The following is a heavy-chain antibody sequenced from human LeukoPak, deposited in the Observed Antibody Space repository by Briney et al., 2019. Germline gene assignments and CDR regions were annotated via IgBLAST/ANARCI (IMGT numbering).Heavy chain of an antibody. D-gene: IGHD2-15*01. CDR1: GFTFSSYA. CDR2: ISGSGGST. J-gene: IGHJ5*02. Sequence: GGSLRLSCAASGFTFSSYAMSWVRQAPGKGLEWVSAISGSGGSTYYADSVKGRFTISRDNSKNTLYLQMNSLRAEDTAVYYCAKELGYCSGGSCYRDNWFDPWGQGTLVTVSS. V-gene: IGHV3-23*01. CDR3: AKELGYCSGGSCYRDNWFDP.